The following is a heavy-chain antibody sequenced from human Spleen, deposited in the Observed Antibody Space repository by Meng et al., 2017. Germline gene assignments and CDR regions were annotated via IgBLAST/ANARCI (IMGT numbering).Heavy chain of an antibody. CDR3: ARRTSSASNY. Sequence: KVSCKASGYNFPTYWIAWVRQMPGKGLEWMGIIYPGDSDTRYSPSFQGQVTISADKSINTAYLQWGTLKASDSAMYYCARRTSSASNYWGQGTLVTVSS. D-gene: IGHD1-14*01. J-gene: IGHJ4*02. CDR2: IYPGDSDT. CDR1: GYNFPTYW. V-gene: IGHV5-51*01.